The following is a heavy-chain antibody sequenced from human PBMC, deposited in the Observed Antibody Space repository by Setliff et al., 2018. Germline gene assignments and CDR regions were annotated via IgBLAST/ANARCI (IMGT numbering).Heavy chain of an antibody. CDR3: ARGRYYGSGSYSL. V-gene: IGHV4-34*01. Sequence: SETLSLTCDVFGGSFSGYFWAWIRQSPGKGLEWIGDVNDSGSASYKPSPKSRLTISRDTSKNQLSLNLSSVTAADTAVYYCARGRYYGSGSYSLWGQGTLVTVSS. D-gene: IGHD3-10*01. CDR1: GGSFSGYF. J-gene: IGHJ4*02. CDR2: VNDSGSA.